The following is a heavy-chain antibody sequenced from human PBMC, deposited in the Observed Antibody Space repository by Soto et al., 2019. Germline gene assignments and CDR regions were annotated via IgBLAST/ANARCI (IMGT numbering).Heavy chain of an antibody. D-gene: IGHD6-6*01. CDR2: IYYSGST. CDR3: ARAGSSSSDHYYYGMDV. CDR1: GGSISSYY. J-gene: IGHJ6*02. V-gene: IGHV4-59*01. Sequence: SETLSLTCTVSGGSISSYYWSWIRQPPGRGLEWIGYIYYSGSTNYNPSLKSRVTISVDTSKNQFSLKLSSVTAADTAVYYCARAGSSSSDHYYYGMDVWGQGTTVTVSS.